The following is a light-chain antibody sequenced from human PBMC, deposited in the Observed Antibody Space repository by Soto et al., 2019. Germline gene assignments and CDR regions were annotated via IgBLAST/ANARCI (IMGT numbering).Light chain of an antibody. Sequence: EIVMAQSPGTLSVSPGERAALSCRASHSVSSNLAWYQQKPGQAPRLLIYGASTRATGIPARFSGSGSGTEFTLSISSLQSEDFAVYYCQQFNKWPLTFGGGTRVEIK. CDR2: GAS. V-gene: IGKV3-15*01. CDR1: HSVSSN. J-gene: IGKJ4*01. CDR3: QQFNKWPLT.